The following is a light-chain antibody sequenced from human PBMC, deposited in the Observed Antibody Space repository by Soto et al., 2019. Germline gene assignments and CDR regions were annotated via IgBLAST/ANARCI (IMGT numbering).Light chain of an antibody. V-gene: IGLV1-51*02. CDR1: SSNIGNNY. Sequence: QSVLTQPPSVSAAPGQKVTISCSGSSSNIGNNYVSWYQQLPGTAPKLLIYENNKRPSGIPDRFSGSKSVTSATLGITGLQTGDEADYYCGTWDSSLSAFYVFGTGTKVTVL. CDR2: ENN. CDR3: GTWDSSLSAFYV. J-gene: IGLJ1*01.